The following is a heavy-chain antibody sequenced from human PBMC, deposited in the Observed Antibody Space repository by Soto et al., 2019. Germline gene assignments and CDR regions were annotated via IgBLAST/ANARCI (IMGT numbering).Heavy chain of an antibody. Sequence: EVQLVESGGGLVKPGGSLRLSCAASGFTFRSYNMNWVRQAPGKGPEWVSSISVTGAYIYYADSMKGRFTISRDNAKDSVFLQMDSLRAEDTAVYYCVRGNIGSYQRLDGFDIWGQGTVVTVSS. D-gene: IGHD1-26*01. J-gene: IGHJ3*02. CDR3: VRGNIGSYQRLDGFDI. CDR1: GFTFRSYN. V-gene: IGHV3-21*01. CDR2: ISVTGAYI.